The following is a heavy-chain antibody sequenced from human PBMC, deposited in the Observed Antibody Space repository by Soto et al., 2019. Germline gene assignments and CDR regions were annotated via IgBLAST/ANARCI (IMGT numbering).Heavy chain of an antibody. V-gene: IGHV4-30-2*01. J-gene: IGHJ5*02. Sequence: PSETLSLTCAVSGGSISSGGYSWSWIRQPPGKGLEWIGYIYHSGSTYYNPSLKSRVTISVDRSKNQFSLKLSSVTAADTAVYYCATSKLDYDILTGYTWGRSNWFDPWGQGTLVTVSS. CDR2: IYHSGST. CDR1: GGSISSGGYS. D-gene: IGHD3-9*01. CDR3: ATSKLDYDILTGYTWGRSNWFDP.